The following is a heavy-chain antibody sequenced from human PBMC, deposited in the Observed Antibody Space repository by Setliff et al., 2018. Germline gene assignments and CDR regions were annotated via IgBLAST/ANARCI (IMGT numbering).Heavy chain of an antibody. J-gene: IGHJ4*02. Sequence: HPGGSLRLSCAASGFTFTTYAMSWVRQAPGKGLEWVSGVSGSGGSTFYADSVKGRFTISRDNSKNTLYLQVDSLRSEDTAVYYCTTDSMFYFDSSGYHVLDYWGQGTLVTVSS. D-gene: IGHD3-22*01. CDR1: GFTFTTYA. CDR3: TTDSMFYFDSSGYHVLDY. CDR2: VSGSGGST. V-gene: IGHV3-23*01.